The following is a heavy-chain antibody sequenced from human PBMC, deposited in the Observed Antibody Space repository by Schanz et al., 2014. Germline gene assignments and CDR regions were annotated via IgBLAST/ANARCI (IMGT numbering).Heavy chain of an antibody. D-gene: IGHD4-17*01. CDR1: GFTFSGSS. CDR2: ISPNGVTI. V-gene: IGHV3-48*01. CDR3: ARTFVGYDGDLAY. J-gene: IGHJ4*02. Sequence: EVQLLESGGGLVQPGGSLRLSCVASGFTFSGSSMHWVRQAPGKGLEWVAHISPNGVTIYYAVSVKGRFTISRDNYKKTLYLQMNSLSAEDTAVYFCARTFVGYDGDLAYWGQGTLLTVSS.